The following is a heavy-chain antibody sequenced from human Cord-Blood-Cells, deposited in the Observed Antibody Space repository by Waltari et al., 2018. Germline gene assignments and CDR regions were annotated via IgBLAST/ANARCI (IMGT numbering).Heavy chain of an antibody. CDR1: GGSFSGYY. Sequence: QVQLQQWGAGLLKPSETLSLTCAVYGGSFSGYYWSWIRQPPGKGLEWIGEINHSGSTNYNPSLKSRVTISVDTSKNQFSLKLSSVTAADTAVYYCARRRDWIPFDYWGQGTLVTVSS. J-gene: IGHJ4*02. CDR3: ARRRDWIPFDY. CDR2: INHSGST. D-gene: IGHD5-18*01. V-gene: IGHV4-34*01.